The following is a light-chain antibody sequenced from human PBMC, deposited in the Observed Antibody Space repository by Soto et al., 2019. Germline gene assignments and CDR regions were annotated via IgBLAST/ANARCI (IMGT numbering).Light chain of an antibody. CDR3: CSYAGSYV. CDR1: SSDVGGYNY. V-gene: IGLV2-11*01. CDR2: DVS. Sequence: QSVLTQPRSVSGSPGQSVTISCTGTSSDVGGYNYVSWYQQHPGKAPKLMIYDVSKRPSGVPDRFSDSRSGNTASLTIPGLQAEDEADYYCCSYAGSYVFGTGTKVTVL. J-gene: IGLJ1*01.